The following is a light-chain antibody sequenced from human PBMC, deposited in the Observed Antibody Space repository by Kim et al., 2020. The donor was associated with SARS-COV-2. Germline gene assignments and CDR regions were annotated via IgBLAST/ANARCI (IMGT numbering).Light chain of an antibody. CDR2: HAS. Sequence: IQLTQSPSSLSAYVGDRVTITCRASQDIGSYLAWYQQTPGKAPKLLIYHASTLQRGVPSRFSGSGSGTDFTLTISTLQPDDFATYYCKHLKRYPTFGPGTKVDIK. V-gene: IGKV1-9*01. CDR3: KHLKRYPT. CDR1: QDIGSY. J-gene: IGKJ3*01.